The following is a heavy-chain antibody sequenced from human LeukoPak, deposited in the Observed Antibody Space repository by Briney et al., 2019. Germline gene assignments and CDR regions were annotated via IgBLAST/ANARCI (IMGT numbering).Heavy chain of an antibody. CDR2: INWNGGST. CDR3: ARVSMVRGEGSWFDP. V-gene: IGHV3-20*01. Sequence: GGSLRLSCAASGFTFSNYVMGWVRQAPGKGLEWVSGINWNGGSTGYADSVKGRFTISRDNAKNSLYLQMNSLRAEDTALYHCARVSMVRGEGSWFDPWGQGTLVTVSS. CDR1: GFTFSNYV. D-gene: IGHD3-10*01. J-gene: IGHJ5*02.